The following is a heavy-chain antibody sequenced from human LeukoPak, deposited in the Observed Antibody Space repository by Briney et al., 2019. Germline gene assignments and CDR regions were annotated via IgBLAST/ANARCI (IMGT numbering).Heavy chain of an antibody. Sequence: GGSLRLSCAASGFTFSNAWMSWVRQAPGKGLEWVSAISGSGGSTYYADSVKGRFTISRDNSKNTLYLQMNSLRAEDTAVYYCAKDSTPGGWYGRYYFDYWGQGTLVTVSS. CDR1: GFTFSNAW. CDR3: AKDSTPGGWYGRYYFDY. J-gene: IGHJ4*02. V-gene: IGHV3-23*01. CDR2: ISGSGGST. D-gene: IGHD6-19*01.